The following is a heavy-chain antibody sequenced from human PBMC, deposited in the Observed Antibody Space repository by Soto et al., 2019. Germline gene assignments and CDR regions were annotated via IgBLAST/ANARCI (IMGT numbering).Heavy chain of an antibody. CDR1: GXSFSNYK. CDR2: ITDSSDTV. J-gene: IGHJ4*02. D-gene: IGHD3-3*01. V-gene: IGHV3-48*02. CDR3: ARDFGHGYYLDY. Sequence: GSLRLSCVASGXSFSNYKMNWVRRAKGKGLEWVSYITDSSDTVHYADSVSCRFTISIDNAVSSLYLQMSSLRDEDTAVYFCARDFGHGYYLDYWGRGTLGTVS.